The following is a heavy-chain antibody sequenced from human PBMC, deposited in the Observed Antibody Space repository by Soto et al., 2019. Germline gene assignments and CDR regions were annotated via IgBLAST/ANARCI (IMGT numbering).Heavy chain of an antibody. Sequence: PSETLSLTCTVSGGSISSYYWSWIRQPPGKGLEWIGGIYYSGSNNYNPSLKSRVTISVDTSKNQFSLQLSSVTAADTAVYYCARLREYSGYDYYYYYLDVWGKGTTVNVPS. J-gene: IGHJ6*03. CDR2: IYYSGSN. V-gene: IGHV4-59*01. D-gene: IGHD5-12*01. CDR3: ARLREYSGYDYYYYYLDV. CDR1: GGSISSYY.